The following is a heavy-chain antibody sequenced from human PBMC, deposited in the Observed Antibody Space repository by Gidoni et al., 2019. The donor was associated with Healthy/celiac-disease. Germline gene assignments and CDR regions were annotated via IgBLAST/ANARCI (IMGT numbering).Heavy chain of an antibody. CDR1: GGPFSSYA. J-gene: IGHJ4*02. Sequence: QVQLVQSGAEVKKPGSSVKVSCKASGGPFSSYAISWVRQAPGQGLEWMGRIIPILGIANYAQKFQGRVTITADKSTSTAYMELSSLRSEDTAVYYCARASWGSGRRTHFDYWGQGTLVTVSS. CDR3: ARASWGSGRRTHFDY. V-gene: IGHV1-69*04. D-gene: IGHD6-19*01. CDR2: IIPILGIA.